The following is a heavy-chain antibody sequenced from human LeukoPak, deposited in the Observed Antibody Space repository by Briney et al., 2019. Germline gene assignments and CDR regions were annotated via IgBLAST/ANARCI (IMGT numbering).Heavy chain of an antibody. V-gene: IGHV4-4*07. D-gene: IGHD3-3*01. J-gene: IGHJ4*02. CDR2: IYTSGST. Sequence: PSETLSLTCTVSGGSISSYSWSWIRQPAGKGLEWIGRIYTSGSTNYNPSLKSRVTMSVDTSKNQFSLKLSSVTAADTAVYYCASTHYDFWSGYPVSFDYWGQGTLVTVSS. CDR1: GGSISSYS. CDR3: ASTHYDFWSGYPVSFDY.